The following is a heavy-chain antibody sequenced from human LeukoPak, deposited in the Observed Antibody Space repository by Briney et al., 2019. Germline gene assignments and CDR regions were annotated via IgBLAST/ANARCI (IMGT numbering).Heavy chain of an antibody. CDR2: ISSSSSYI. CDR1: GFTFSSYS. V-gene: IGHV3-21*01. J-gene: IGHJ4*02. Sequence: GGSLRLSCAASGFTFSSYSTNWGRQAPGKGLEWVSSISSSSSYIYYADSVKGRFSTSRDNAKNSLYLQMNSLRAEDTAVYYCARDDHLNDKPDDSWGQGTLVTVSS. D-gene: IGHD1-1*01. CDR3: ARDDHLNDKPDDS.